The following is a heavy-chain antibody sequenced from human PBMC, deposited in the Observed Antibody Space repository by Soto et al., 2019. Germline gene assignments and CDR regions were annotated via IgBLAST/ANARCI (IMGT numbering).Heavy chain of an antibody. CDR2: ISGSGGST. Sequence: HPGGSLRLSCAASGFTFSSYAMSWVRQAPGKGLEWVSAISGSGGSTYYADSVKGRFTISRDNSKNTLYLQMNSLRAEDTVVYYCAKDPLTSVFPIRSYYYGMDVWGKGTTVTVSS. CDR3: AKDPLTSVFPIRSYYYGMDV. D-gene: IGHD2-21*01. CDR1: GFTFSSYA. V-gene: IGHV3-23*01. J-gene: IGHJ6*04.